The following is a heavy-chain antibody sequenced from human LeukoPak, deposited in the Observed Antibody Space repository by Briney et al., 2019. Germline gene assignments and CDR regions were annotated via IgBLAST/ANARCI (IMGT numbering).Heavy chain of an antibody. D-gene: IGHD3/OR15-3a*01. J-gene: IGHJ4*02. CDR1: GGSFSGYY. V-gene: IGHV4-34*01. CDR3: ASLGRGY. Sequence: SETLSLTCAVYGGSFSGYYWSWIRQPPGKGLEWIGKINHSGSTNYNPSLKSRVTISVDTSKNQFSLKLSSVTAADTAVYYCASLGRGYWGQGTLVTVSS. CDR2: INHSGST.